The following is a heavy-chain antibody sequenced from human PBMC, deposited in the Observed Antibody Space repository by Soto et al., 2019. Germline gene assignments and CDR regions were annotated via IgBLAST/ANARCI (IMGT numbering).Heavy chain of an antibody. D-gene: IGHD3-22*01. Sequence: GGSLRLSCAASGFTFSSYGMHWVRQAPGKGLEWEAVIWNDGSNKYYADSVKGRFTISRDNSKNTLYLQMNSLRAEDTAVYYCARDPHSTSSYYDSSHDAFDIWGQGTMVTVSS. J-gene: IGHJ3*02. CDR1: GFTFSSYG. CDR3: ARDPHSTSSYYDSSHDAFDI. CDR2: IWNDGSNK. V-gene: IGHV3-33*01.